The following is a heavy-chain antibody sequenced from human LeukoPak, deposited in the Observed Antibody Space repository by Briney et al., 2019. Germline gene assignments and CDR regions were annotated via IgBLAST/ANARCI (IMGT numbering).Heavy chain of an antibody. J-gene: IGHJ4*02. CDR1: GLTFSSYA. D-gene: IGHD2-8*01. V-gene: IGHV3-23*01. CDR3: AKDTSIGKYCTNGVCSPFDY. CDR2: ISDSGDYT. Sequence: GGSLTLSCAGSGLTFSSYAMSWVRQAPGQGLEWVSVISDSGDYTSYADSVRGWFTISRDNSRNTLYLQMTSLRPEDTAVYYCAKDTSIGKYCTNGVCSPFDYWGQGTLVTVSS.